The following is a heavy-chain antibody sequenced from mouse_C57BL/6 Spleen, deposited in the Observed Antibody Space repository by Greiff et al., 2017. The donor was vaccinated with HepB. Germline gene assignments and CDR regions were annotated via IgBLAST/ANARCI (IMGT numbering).Heavy chain of an antibody. V-gene: IGHV1-53*01. CDR3: ASSTMVTTAWFAY. CDR2: INPSNGGT. Sequence: VQLQQPGTELVKPGASVKLSCKASGYTFTSYWMHWVKQRPGQGLEWIGNINPSNGGTNYNEKFKSKATLTVDKSSSTAYMQLSSRTSEDSAVYYCASSTMVTTAWFAYWGQGTLVTVSA. J-gene: IGHJ3*01. D-gene: IGHD2-2*01. CDR1: GYTFTSYW.